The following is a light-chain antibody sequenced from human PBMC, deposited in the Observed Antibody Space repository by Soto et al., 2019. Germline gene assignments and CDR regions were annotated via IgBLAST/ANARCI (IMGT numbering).Light chain of an antibody. J-gene: IGKJ1*01. CDR1: QSISSY. Sequence: IQMPPSASSLSASVGDSVTINCRASQSISSYLNWYQQKPGKAPKLLIYAASSLQSGVPSRFSGSGSGTDFTLTISSLQPEDFATYYCQQSYSTPTTFGQGTKVDIK. V-gene: IGKV1-39*01. CDR2: AAS. CDR3: QQSYSTPTT.